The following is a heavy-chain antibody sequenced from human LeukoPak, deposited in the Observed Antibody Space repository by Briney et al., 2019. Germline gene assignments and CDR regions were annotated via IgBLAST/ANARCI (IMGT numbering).Heavy chain of an antibody. Sequence: GGSLRLSCAASGFTFSSYAMSWVRQAPGKGLEWVSGISNSGGSTYYADSVKGRFTISRDNSKNTLYLQMNSLRAEDTAIYYCAKSRNIVATINFDYWGQGTLVTVSS. CDR1: GFTFSSYA. V-gene: IGHV3-23*01. J-gene: IGHJ4*02. D-gene: IGHD5-12*01. CDR2: ISNSGGST. CDR3: AKSRNIVATINFDY.